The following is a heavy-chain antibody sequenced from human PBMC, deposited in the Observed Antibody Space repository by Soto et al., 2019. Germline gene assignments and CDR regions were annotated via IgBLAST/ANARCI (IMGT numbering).Heavy chain of an antibody. V-gene: IGHV4-39*01. D-gene: IGHD6-13*01. CDR3: ARLGIAAAGKGPYYYYGMDV. Sequence: XGTLSLTFTVSGGSISSSSYYGGWIRQPPGKGLEWIGSIYYSGSTYYNPSLKSRVTISVDTSKNQFSLKLSSVTAADTAVYYCARLGIAAAGKGPYYYYGMDVWGQGTTVTVSS. CDR1: GGSISSSSYY. CDR2: IYYSGST. J-gene: IGHJ6*02.